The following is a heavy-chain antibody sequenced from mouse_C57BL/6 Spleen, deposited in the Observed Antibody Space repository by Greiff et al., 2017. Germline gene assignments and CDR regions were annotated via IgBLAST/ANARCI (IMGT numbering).Heavy chain of an antibody. CDR2: ISYDGSN. CDR1: GYSITSGYY. V-gene: IGHV3-6*01. CDR3: ARGGPYYYAMDY. J-gene: IGHJ4*01. Sequence: EVKLVESGPGLVKPSQSLSLTCSATGYSITSGYYWNWIRQLPGNKLEWMGYISYDGSNNSNPSLKNRFSITRDTSKNQFFLKLNSVTTEDTATYYCARGGPYYYAMDYWGQGTSVTVSS.